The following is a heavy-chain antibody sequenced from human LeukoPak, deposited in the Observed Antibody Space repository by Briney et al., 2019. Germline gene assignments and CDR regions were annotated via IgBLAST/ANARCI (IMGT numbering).Heavy chain of an antibody. CDR2: ISSSSYI. D-gene: IGHD2-15*01. CDR3: ARESEHSVSQVDFDL. Sequence: GGSLRLSCAASGFTFSSYSMNWVRQAPGKGLEWVSSISSSSYIYYADSVKGRFTISRDNAKNSLYLQMNSLRAEDTAVYYCARESEHSVSQVDFDLWGQGTMVTVSS. CDR1: GFTFSSYS. J-gene: IGHJ3*01. V-gene: IGHV3-21*01.